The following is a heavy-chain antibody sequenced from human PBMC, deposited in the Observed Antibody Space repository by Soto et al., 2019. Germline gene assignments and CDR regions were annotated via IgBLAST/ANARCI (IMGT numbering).Heavy chain of an antibody. J-gene: IGHJ4*02. Sequence: PSETLSLTCAVCGGSVSGYYWSWIRQPPGKGLEWIGEINHSGSTNYNPSLKSRVTISVDTSKNQFSLKLSSVTAADTAVYYCARGRSRGSPIQVHYFDYWGQGTLVTVSS. D-gene: IGHD1-26*01. CDR2: INHSGST. CDR3: ARGRSRGSPIQVHYFDY. V-gene: IGHV4-34*01. CDR1: GGSVSGYY.